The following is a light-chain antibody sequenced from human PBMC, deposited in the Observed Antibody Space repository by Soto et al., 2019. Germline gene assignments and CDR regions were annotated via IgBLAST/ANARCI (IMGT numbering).Light chain of an antibody. CDR1: QSVGRRY. J-gene: IGKJ1*01. V-gene: IGKV3-20*01. CDR2: GAS. Sequence: EIVLTQSPGTLSLSPGERATLSCRPSQSVGRRYLAGYQQKPGQAPRLLIYGASSRATGIPDRFSGSGSGTDFTLTISRLEPEDFAVYYCQQYANSPPTFGQGTKVEIK. CDR3: QQYANSPPT.